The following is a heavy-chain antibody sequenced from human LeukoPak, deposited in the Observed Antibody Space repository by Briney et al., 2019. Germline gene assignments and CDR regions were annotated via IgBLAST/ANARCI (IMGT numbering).Heavy chain of an antibody. J-gene: IGHJ4*02. Sequence: SQTLSLTCTVSGGSISSGGYYWSWIRQHPGKGLEWVGYIYYSGSTYYNPSLKSRATISVDTSKNQCSLKLSSVTAADTAVYYCARDTYYYDSSGYYSYFDYWGQGTLVTVSS. D-gene: IGHD3-22*01. V-gene: IGHV4-31*03. CDR3: ARDTYYYDSSGYYSYFDY. CDR1: GGSISSGGYY. CDR2: IYYSGST.